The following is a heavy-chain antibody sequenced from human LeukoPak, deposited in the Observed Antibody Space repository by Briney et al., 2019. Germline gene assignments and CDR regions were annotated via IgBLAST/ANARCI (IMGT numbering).Heavy chain of an antibody. CDR1: GGSISSYY. D-gene: IGHD1/OR15-1a*01. J-gene: IGHJ5*02. CDR3: AKNNGGARNHWFDP. V-gene: IGHV4-59*01. Sequence: SETLSLTCTVSGGSISSYYWSWIRQPPGKGLEWIGYIYYSGGTNYNPFLKSRVTISVDTSKNQFSLKLSSVTAADTAIYYCAKNNGGARNHWFDPWGQGTLVTVSS. CDR2: IYYSGGT.